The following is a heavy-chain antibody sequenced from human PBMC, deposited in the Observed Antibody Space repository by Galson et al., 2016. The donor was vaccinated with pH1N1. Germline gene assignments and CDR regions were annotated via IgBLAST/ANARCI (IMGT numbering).Heavy chain of an antibody. CDR3: TKEATGKCQPLDY. V-gene: IGHV3-43*01. D-gene: IGHD1-1*01. J-gene: IGHJ4*02. CDR1: GFTFNDYS. Sequence: SLRLSCAASGFTFNDYSMHWVRQVPGKGLEWVSLISWNGATTNYAKCVKGRSIISRDNSRDSLYLQMKRLITEDTAFYYCTKEATGKCQPLDYWGQGTLVTVSS. CDR2: ISWNGATT.